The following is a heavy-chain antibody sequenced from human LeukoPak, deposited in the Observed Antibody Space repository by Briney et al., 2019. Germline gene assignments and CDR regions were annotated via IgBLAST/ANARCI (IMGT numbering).Heavy chain of an antibody. V-gene: IGHV4-30-4*01. D-gene: IGHD4-23*01. Sequence: PSETLSLTCAVSGGSSRRGDYFWSWIRQPPGRGLEWIGHIHYSGNTYYNPSLKSRVSISVDTSKNQFSVKLSSVTAADTAVYYCARENNDYGGKKAFDYWGQGTLVTVSS. CDR1: GGSSRRGDYF. J-gene: IGHJ4*02. CDR2: IHYSGNT. CDR3: ARENNDYGGKKAFDY.